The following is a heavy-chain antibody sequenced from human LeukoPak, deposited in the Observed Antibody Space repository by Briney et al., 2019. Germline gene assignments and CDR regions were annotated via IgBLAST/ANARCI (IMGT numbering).Heavy chain of an antibody. CDR2: IYYSGST. D-gene: IGHD1-26*01. J-gene: IGHJ4*02. CDR1: GFTFSNAW. V-gene: IGHV4-59*01. CDR3: ARGSGSYYAFDY. Sequence: GSLRLSCAASGFTFSNAWMSWVRQAPGKGLEWIGYIYYSGSTNYNPSLKSRVTISVDTSKNQFSLKLSSVTAADTAAYYCARGSGSYYAFDYWGQGTLVTVSS.